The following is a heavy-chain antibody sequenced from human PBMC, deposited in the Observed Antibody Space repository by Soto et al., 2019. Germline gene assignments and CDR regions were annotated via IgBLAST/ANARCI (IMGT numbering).Heavy chain of an antibody. Sequence: PSETLSLTCTVSGGSISSYYWSWIRQPPGKGLEWIGYIYYSGSTNYNPSLKSRVTISVDTSKNQLSLKLSSVTAADTAVYYCARGRVGSDDYYYGMDVWGQGTTVTVSS. CDR2: IYYSGST. CDR3: ARGRVGSDDYYYGMDV. J-gene: IGHJ6*02. V-gene: IGHV4-59*01. CDR1: GGSISSYY. D-gene: IGHD3-10*01.